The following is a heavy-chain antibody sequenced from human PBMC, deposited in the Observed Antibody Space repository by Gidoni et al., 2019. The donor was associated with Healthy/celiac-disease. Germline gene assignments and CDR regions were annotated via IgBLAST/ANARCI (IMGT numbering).Heavy chain of an antibody. V-gene: IGHV4-34*01. CDR2: SNHSGST. CDR3: ARGASGITMVQGVITPHYYYYYYMDV. J-gene: IGHJ6*03. D-gene: IGHD3-10*01. Sequence: WIRQPPGKGLEWIGESNHSGSTNYNPSLKSRVTISVDTSKNQFSLKLSSVTAADTAVYYCARGASGITMVQGVITPHYYYYYYMDVWGKGTTVTVSS.